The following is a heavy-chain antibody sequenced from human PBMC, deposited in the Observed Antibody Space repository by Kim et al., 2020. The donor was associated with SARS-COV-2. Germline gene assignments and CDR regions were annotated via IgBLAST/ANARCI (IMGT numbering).Heavy chain of an antibody. Sequence: GGSLRLSCTASGFTFGDYAMSWVRQAPGKGLEWVGFIRSKAYGGTTEYAASVKGRFTISSDDSKSIAYLQMNGLKTEDTAVYYCTSFNYWGQGTMVTVS. CDR1: GFTFGDYA. V-gene: IGHV3-49*04. J-gene: IGHJ4*02. CDR2: IRSKAYGGTT. CDR3: TSFNY.